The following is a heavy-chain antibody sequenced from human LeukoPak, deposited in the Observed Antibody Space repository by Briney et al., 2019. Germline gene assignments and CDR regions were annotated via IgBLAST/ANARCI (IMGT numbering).Heavy chain of an antibody. J-gene: IGHJ3*02. CDR2: ISSSSSYI. Sequence: PGGALRLSCSAPGFTLSSYSMTWVRQGPGEGRGGVSSISSSSSYIYYADSVKGRFTISRDNAKNSLYLQMNSLRAEDTAVYYCARDHIPAFDIWGQGTMVTVSS. CDR1: GFTLSSYS. D-gene: IGHD2-21*01. V-gene: IGHV3-21*01. CDR3: ARDHIPAFDI.